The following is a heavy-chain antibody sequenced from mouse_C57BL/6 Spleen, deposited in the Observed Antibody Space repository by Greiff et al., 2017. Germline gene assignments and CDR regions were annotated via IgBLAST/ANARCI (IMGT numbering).Heavy chain of an antibody. J-gene: IGHJ2*01. Sequence: EVKLQQSGPGLVKPSQSLSLTCSVTGYSITSGYYWNWIRQFPGNKLEWMGYISYDGSNNYNPSLKNRISITRDTSKNQFFLKLNAVTTEDTATYYCAREGYSYFDYWGQGTTLTVSS. V-gene: IGHV3-6*01. CDR1: GYSITSGYY. CDR3: AREGYSYFDY. CDR2: ISYDGSN.